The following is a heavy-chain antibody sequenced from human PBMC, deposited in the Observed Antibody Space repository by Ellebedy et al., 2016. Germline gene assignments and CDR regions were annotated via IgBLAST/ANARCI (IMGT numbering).Heavy chain of an antibody. CDR1: GGTFSSYA. Sequence: SVKVSCXASGGTFSSYAISWVRQAPGQGLEWMGGIIPIFGTANYAQKFQGRVTITADESTSTAYMELSSLRSEDTAVYYCARDRYCSSTSCYAFYYYGMDVWGQGTTVTVSS. CDR3: ARDRYCSSTSCYAFYYYGMDV. J-gene: IGHJ6*02. D-gene: IGHD2-2*01. V-gene: IGHV1-69*13. CDR2: IIPIFGTA.